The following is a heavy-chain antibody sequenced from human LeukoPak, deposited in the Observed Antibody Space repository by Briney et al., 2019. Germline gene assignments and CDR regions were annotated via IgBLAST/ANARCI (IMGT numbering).Heavy chain of an antibody. J-gene: IGHJ4*02. V-gene: IGHV1-8*01. D-gene: IGHD3-22*01. CDR2: MNPNSGNT. CDR3: ARRRSFSSYYEVGY. Sequence: RASVKVSCKASGYTFTSYDINWVRQATGQGLEWMGWMNPNSGNTGYAQKFQGRVTMTRNTSKSTAYMELSSLRSEDTAVYYCARRRSFSSYYEVGYWGQGTLVTVPS. CDR1: GYTFTSYD.